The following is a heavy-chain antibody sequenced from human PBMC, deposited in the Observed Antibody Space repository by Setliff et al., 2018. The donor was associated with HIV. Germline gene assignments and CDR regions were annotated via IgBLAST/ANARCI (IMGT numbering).Heavy chain of an antibody. J-gene: IGHJ4*02. Sequence: SETLSLTCTVSGGSISSSSYYWGWIRQPPGKGLEWIGSIYYSGSTYYNPSLKSRVTISVDTSKNQFSLKLSSVTAADTAVYYCARFVPRYCSGGSCYPPLFDYWGQGTLVTVSS. V-gene: IGHV4-39*01. CDR2: IYYSGST. D-gene: IGHD2-15*01. CDR1: GGSISSSSYY. CDR3: ARFVPRYCSGGSCYPPLFDY.